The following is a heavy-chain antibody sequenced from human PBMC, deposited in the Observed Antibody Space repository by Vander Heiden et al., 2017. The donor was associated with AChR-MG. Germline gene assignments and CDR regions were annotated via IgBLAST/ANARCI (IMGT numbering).Heavy chain of an antibody. V-gene: IGHV4-31*03. CDR3: AREKITGTTFLDY. J-gene: IGHJ4*02. CDR2: IYYSGST. D-gene: IGHD1-20*01. CDR1: GCSIRSGGYY. Sequence: QVQLQESGPGLVKPSPTLSLTCTVSGCSIRSGGYYWSWIRQHPGKGLEWIGYIYYSGSTYYNPALKSRVTISVDTSKNQFSLKLSSVTAADTAVYYCAREKITGTTFLDYWGQGTLVTVSS.